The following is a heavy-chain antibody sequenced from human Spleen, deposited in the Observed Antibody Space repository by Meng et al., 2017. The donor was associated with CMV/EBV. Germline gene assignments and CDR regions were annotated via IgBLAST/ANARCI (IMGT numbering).Heavy chain of an antibody. V-gene: IGHV3-74*01. CDR3: VRVFMYYDFWSGYYDY. D-gene: IGHD3-3*01. CDR2: INSDGSST. CDR1: AFTFSSYS. Sequence: GESLKISCAASAFTFSSYSMHWVRQAPGKGLVWVSRINSDGSSTSYADSVKGRFTISRDNAKNTLYLQMNSLRGEDTALYYCVRVFMYYDFWSGYYDYWGQGTLVTVSS. J-gene: IGHJ4*02.